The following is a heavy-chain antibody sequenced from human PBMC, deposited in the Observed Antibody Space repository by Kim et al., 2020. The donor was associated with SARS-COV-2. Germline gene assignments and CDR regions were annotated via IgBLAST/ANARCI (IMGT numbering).Heavy chain of an antibody. CDR2: MNPNSGNT. V-gene: IGHV1-8*01. D-gene: IGHD4-17*01. J-gene: IGHJ5*02. Sequence: ASVKVSCKASGYTFTSYDINWVRQATGQGLEWMGWMNPNSGNTGYAQKFQGRVTMTRNTSISTAYMELSSLRSEDTAVYYCARVLTRYGDYLNWFDPWGQGTLVTVSS. CDR3: ARVLTRYGDYLNWFDP. CDR1: GYTFTSYD.